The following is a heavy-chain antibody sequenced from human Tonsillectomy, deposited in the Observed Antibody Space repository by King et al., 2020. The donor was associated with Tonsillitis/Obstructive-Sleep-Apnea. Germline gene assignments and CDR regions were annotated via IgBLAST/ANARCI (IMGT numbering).Heavy chain of an antibody. Sequence: QLVQSGAEVKKPGESLKISCKGSGYIFTNYWIGWVRQMPGKGLEWMGIIYPGDSDTRYSPSFQGQVTISAEKSISTAYLQWSSLKASDTAMYYCARRQGSYGSGSYYNSFDSWGQGTLVTVSS. J-gene: IGHJ5*01. CDR1: GYIFTNYW. V-gene: IGHV5-51*01. CDR3: ARRQGSYGSGSYYNSFDS. CDR2: IYPGDSDT. D-gene: IGHD3-10*01.